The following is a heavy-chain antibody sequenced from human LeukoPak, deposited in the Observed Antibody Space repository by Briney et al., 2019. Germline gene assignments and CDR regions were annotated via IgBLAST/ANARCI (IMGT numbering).Heavy chain of an antibody. Sequence: PSETLSLTCAVYGGSFSGYYWSWIRQPPGKGLEWIGEINHSGSTNYNPSLTSRVTISVDTSKNQFSLKLSSVTAADTVVYYCARGVNLWDYVWGSPLYGMDVWGQGTTVTVSS. CDR1: GGSFSGYY. V-gene: IGHV4-34*01. D-gene: IGHD3-16*01. J-gene: IGHJ6*02. CDR2: INHSGST. CDR3: ARGVNLWDYVWGSPLYGMDV.